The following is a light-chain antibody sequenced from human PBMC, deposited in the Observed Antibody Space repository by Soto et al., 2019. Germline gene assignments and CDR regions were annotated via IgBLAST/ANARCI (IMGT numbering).Light chain of an antibody. CDR2: RAS. J-gene: IGKJ1*01. Sequence: IVMTQSPATLSVSPGERSTLSCRASQNIYSNVAWYQQRPGQAPRLLIYRASTRATGIPARFSGSGSGTEFTLTISRLEPEDFAVYYCQQYGSLSWTFGQGTKVDI. CDR1: QNIYSN. V-gene: IGKV3-15*01. CDR3: QQYGSLSWT.